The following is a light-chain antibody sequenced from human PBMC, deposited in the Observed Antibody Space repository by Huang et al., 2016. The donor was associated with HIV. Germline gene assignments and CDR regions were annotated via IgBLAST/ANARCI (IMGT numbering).Light chain of an antibody. CDR1: QGAGNS. J-gene: IGKJ2*01. V-gene: IGKV1-27*01. CDR3: QKYNSAPYT. Sequence: DIQMTQSPSSLSTSVGDRVTITCRASQGAGNSLAWYQQKPGKVPKLLIYAASTLRSGVPSRLSGSGSGTEFTLTISGLQPEDVATYYCQKYNSAPYTFGQGTRLDIK. CDR2: AAS.